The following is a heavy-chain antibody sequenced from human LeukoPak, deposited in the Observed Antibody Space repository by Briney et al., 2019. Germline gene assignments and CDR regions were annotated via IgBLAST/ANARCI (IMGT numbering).Heavy chain of an antibody. CDR2: IYHRVTS. J-gene: IGHJ4*02. CDR3: ARAVGGDGSGSL. Sequence: SETLSLTCTVSGDSINTYYWSWIRQPPGKGLEWIGYIYHRVTSDYNPSLKSRVTMSVDMSTSQISLKLSSVTAADTAVYYCARAVGGDGSGSLWGPGTLVTVSS. D-gene: IGHD3-10*01. V-gene: IGHV4-59*01. CDR1: GDSINTYY.